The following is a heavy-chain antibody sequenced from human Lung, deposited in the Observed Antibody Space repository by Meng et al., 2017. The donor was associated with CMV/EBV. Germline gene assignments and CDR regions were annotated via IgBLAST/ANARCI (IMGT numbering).Heavy chain of an antibody. CDR1: VGSISSSGYY. V-gene: IGHV4-31*03. D-gene: IGHD5-18*01. CDR2: IYHTGST. Sequence: SXTLSLXCSVSVGSISSSGYYWSWIRQRPGKGLEWIGYIYHTGSTQYNPSLKSRVSISLDPSTSQVSLTLTSVTAADTAVYFCARGGYKYAGHLQHWGQGNXVNGAS. CDR3: ARGGYKYAGHLQH. J-gene: IGHJ1*01.